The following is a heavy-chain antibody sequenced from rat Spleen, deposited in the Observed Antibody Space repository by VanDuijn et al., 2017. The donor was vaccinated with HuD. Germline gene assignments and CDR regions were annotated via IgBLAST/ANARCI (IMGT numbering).Heavy chain of an antibody. CDR1: GFTFSNYY. D-gene: IGHD1-12*03. V-gene: IGHV5-7*01. J-gene: IGHJ1*01. CDR2: INYDGSTV. Sequence: EVQLVESGGGSLQPGRSMKLSCAASGFTFSNYYMAWVRQAPTKGLEWVATINYDGSTVHYRDSVKGRFTVSRDNAKSTLYLQMDSLRSEDTATHYCTRHAYYDGYYHWYFDFWGPGTMVTVSS. CDR3: TRHAYYDGYYHWYFDF.